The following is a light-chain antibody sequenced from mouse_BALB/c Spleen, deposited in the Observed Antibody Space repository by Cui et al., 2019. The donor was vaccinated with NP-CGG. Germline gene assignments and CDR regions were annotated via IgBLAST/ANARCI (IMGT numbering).Light chain of an antibody. CDR2: GTN. CDR3: ALWYSNHWV. Sequence: QAVVTQESALTTSPGETVTLPCRSSTGAVTTSNYANWVQEKPDHLFTGLIGGTNNRAPGVPARFSGSRIGDKAALTITGAQTEDEAIYFCALWYSNHWVFGGGTTLTVL. V-gene: IGLV1*01. CDR1: TGAVTTSNY. J-gene: IGLJ1*01.